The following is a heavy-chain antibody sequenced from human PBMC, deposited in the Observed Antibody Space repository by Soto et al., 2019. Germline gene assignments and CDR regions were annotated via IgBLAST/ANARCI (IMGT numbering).Heavy chain of an antibody. V-gene: IGHV3-30*03. CDR1: GFTFSSYG. D-gene: IGHD3-10*02. J-gene: IGHJ3*02. CDR3: VADYVGTATFGI. CDR2: ISYDGNNK. Sequence: GGSLRLSCAASGFTFSSYGMHWVRQAPGKGLEWVAIISYDGNNKYYAESVKGRFTISRDTSKNTLYLQMNSLRAEDTAVYYCVADYVGTATFGIWGRGTMVTV.